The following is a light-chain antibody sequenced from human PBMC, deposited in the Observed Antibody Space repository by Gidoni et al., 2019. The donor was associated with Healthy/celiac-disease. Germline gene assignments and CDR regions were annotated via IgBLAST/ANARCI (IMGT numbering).Light chain of an antibody. CDR3: QQYNSYPYT. CDR2: AAS. Sequence: DIQMTQSPSTLSASVGDRVTITCRASQSISSWLAWYQQKPGKAPKLLNYAASSLESGVPSRFSGSGSGTEFTLTISSLQPDDFATYYCQQYNSYPYTFGQXTKLEIK. V-gene: IGKV1-5*01. J-gene: IGKJ2*01. CDR1: QSISSW.